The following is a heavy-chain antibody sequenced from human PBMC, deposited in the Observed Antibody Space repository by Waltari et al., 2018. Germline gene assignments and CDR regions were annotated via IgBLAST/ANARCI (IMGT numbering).Heavy chain of an antibody. J-gene: IGHJ4*02. Sequence: EVQMVESGGGLVQPGGSLRPSCAASGFSVSLNYMSWVRQAPGKGLEWVSVIYSDGSTHYADSVKGRFTISTDKSKDTLYLQMDRLRAEDTAVYYCASIAPTGTSRVYWGQGTLVTVSS. CDR1: GFSVSLNY. CDR2: IYSDGST. V-gene: IGHV3-66*01. CDR3: ASIAPTGTSRVY. D-gene: IGHD6-13*01.